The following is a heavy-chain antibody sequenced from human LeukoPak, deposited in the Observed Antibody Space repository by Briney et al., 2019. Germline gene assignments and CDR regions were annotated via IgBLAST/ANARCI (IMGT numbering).Heavy chain of an antibody. D-gene: IGHD6-19*01. Sequence: SETLSLTCAVYGGSFSGYYWSWIRQPPGEGLEWIGEINHSGSTNYNPSLKSRVTISVDTSKNQFSLKLSSVTAADTAVYYCARDRSGSDYWGQGTLVTVSS. CDR1: GGSFSGYY. V-gene: IGHV4-34*01. CDR3: ARDRSGSDY. CDR2: INHSGST. J-gene: IGHJ4*02.